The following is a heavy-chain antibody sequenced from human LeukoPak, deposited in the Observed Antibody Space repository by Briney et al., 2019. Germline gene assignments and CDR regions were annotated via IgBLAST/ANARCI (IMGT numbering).Heavy chain of an antibody. CDR1: GFAVSSNY. J-gene: IGHJ4*02. Sequence: PGGSLRLSCAASGFAVSSNYMTWVRQAPGKGLEWVSVVYSGGNTIYAVSVQGRFTVSTDVSKNTVFLQMSSLRAEDTAVYYCARVLDTSGDYPGGFDYWGRGTLVTASS. CDR3: ARVLDTSGDYPGGFDY. V-gene: IGHV3-53*01. D-gene: IGHD3-22*01. CDR2: VYSGGNT.